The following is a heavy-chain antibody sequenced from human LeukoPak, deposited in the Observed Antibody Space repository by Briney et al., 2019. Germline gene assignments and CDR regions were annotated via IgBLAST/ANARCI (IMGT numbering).Heavy chain of an antibody. D-gene: IGHD1-26*01. CDR1: GDSVSSKSAS. J-gene: IGHJ4*02. Sequence: SQTLSLTCAISGDSVSSKSASWNWIRQSPSRGLEWLGRTYSRSKWFNDYAVSVRSRITINPDTSKNQFSLHLTSVTPDDTAVYYCARGTGSLDYWGQGTLVTVSS. CDR3: ARGTGSLDY. V-gene: IGHV6-1*01. CDR2: TYSRSKWFN.